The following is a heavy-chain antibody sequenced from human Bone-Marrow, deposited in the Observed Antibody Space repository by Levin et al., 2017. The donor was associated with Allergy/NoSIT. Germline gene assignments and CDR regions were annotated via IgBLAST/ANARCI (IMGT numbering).Heavy chain of an antibody. CDR1: GVSIVSSNDY. V-gene: IGHV4-39*02. J-gene: IGHJ3*01. D-gene: IGHD2-15*01. Sequence: SQTLSLTCTVSGVSIVSSNDYWAWVRQPPGKGLEWIGNVYYTAHTFYNSSFESLVTISVDTSQNLFSLRMASVTAADTALYFCARHSQVDAFDFWGLGTMVTVSS. CDR2: VYYTAHT. CDR3: ARHSQVDAFDF.